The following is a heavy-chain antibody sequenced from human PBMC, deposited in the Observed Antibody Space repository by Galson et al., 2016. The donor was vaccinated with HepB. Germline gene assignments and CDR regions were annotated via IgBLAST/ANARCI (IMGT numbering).Heavy chain of an antibody. CDR3: ARNGYSGYANFDY. Sequence: ETLSLTCTVSGGSISSYYWSWIRQPPGKGLEWIGYIYYSGRTNYNPSLKSRVTISVDTSKNQFSLKLSSVTAADTAVYYCARNGYSGYANFDYWGQGTLVTVSS. V-gene: IGHV4-59*01. CDR2: IYYSGRT. CDR1: GGSISSYY. D-gene: IGHD5-12*01. J-gene: IGHJ4*02.